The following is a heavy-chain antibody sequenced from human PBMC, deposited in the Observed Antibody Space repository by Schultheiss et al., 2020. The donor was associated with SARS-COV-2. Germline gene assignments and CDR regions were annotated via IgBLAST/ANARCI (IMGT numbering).Heavy chain of an antibody. J-gene: IGHJ6*02. CDR1: GYTFTGYY. V-gene: IGHV1-2*02. Sequence: ASVKVSCKASGYTFTGYYMHWVRQAPGQGLEWMGWINPNSGGTNYAQKFQGRVTMTRDTSISTAYMELSRLRSDDTAVYYCARGRGTTIFGVAYYGMDVWGQGTTVTVSS. CDR3: ARGRGTTIFGVAYYGMDV. CDR2: INPNSGGT. D-gene: IGHD3-3*01.